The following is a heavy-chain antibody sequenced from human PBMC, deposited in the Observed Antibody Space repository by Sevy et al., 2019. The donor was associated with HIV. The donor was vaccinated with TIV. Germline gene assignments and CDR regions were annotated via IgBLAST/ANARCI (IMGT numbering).Heavy chain of an antibody. CDR1: GYTFNTYW. J-gene: IGHJ3*01. Sequence: GESLKISCKGSGYTFNTYWIAWVRQMPGKGLEWMGIIYPDDSDTRYSPSFQGHVTISADKSTDTAYLQWSSLKASDTAMYYCARPALNYYDSNGYGFNLWGQGTMVTFSS. V-gene: IGHV5-51*01. D-gene: IGHD3-22*01. CDR2: IYPDDSDT. CDR3: ARPALNYYDSNGYGFNL.